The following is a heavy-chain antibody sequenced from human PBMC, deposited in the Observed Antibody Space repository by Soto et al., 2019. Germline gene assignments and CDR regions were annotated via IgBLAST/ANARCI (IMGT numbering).Heavy chain of an antibody. CDR1: GFTFSSYG. J-gene: IGHJ5*02. CDR3: ARDLGGYNKPTIFDP. Sequence: GGSLRLSCAASGFTFSSYGMHWVRQAPGKGLEWVAVIWYDGSNKYYADSVKGRFTISRDNSKNTLYLQMNSLRAEDTAVYYCARDLGGYNKPTIFDPWGQGTLVTVSS. D-gene: IGHD5-12*01. V-gene: IGHV3-33*01. CDR2: IWYDGSNK.